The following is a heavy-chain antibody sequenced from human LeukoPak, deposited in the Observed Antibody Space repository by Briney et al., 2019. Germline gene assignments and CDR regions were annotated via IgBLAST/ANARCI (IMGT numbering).Heavy chain of an antibody. Sequence: SETLSLTCTVSGGSISSYYWSWIRQPPGKGLEWIGYIYYSGSSNYNPSLKSRVTISVDTSKNQFSLKLSSVTAADTAVYYCARHMSFGVPKGAFDIWGQGTMVTVSS. CDR2: IYYSGSS. V-gene: IGHV4-59*01. J-gene: IGHJ3*02. D-gene: IGHD3/OR15-3a*01. CDR3: ARHMSFGVPKGAFDI. CDR1: GGSISSYY.